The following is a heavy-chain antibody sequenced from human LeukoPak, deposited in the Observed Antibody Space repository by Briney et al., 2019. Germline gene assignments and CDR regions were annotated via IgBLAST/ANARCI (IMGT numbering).Heavy chain of an antibody. CDR1: GFTFTDYW. CDR2: IRQDGSEK. Sequence: GGSLRLSCEVSGFTFTDYWMNWVRQAPGKGPEWVASIRQDGSEKTYVDSVKGRFTISRDNTKNSLSLQLNGLRAEDTAVYYCARDGAAAGLYFDLWGQGTLVTVSS. CDR3: ARDGAAAGLYFDL. J-gene: IGHJ4*01. V-gene: IGHV3-7*01. D-gene: IGHD6-13*01.